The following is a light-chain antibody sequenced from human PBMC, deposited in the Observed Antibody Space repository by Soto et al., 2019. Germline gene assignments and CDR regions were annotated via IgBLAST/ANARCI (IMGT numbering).Light chain of an antibody. J-gene: IGKJ1*01. CDR2: LGS. Sequence: DIVMTQSPLSLPVTPGEPASISCRSSQSLLHSNGYNYLDWYLQKPGQSPQLLIYLGSNRASGVPDRFRGSGSGTDFTLKISRVEAEDVGVYYCMQALQTWTFGQGTKVEI. CDR1: QSLLHSNGYNY. V-gene: IGKV2-28*01. CDR3: MQALQTWT.